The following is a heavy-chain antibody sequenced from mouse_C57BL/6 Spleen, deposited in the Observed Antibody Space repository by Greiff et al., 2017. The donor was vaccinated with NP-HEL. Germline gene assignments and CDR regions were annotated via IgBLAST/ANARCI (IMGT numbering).Heavy chain of an antibody. D-gene: IGHD4-1*01. CDR1: EYEFPSHD. Sequence: EVKLMESGGGLVQPGESLKLSCESYEYEFPSHDMSWVRKTPEKRLELVAAINSDGGSTYYPDTMERRFIISRDNTKKTLYLQMSSLRSEDTAVYYCARHGNWGYFDVWGTGTTVTVSS. J-gene: IGHJ1*03. CDR2: INSDGGST. V-gene: IGHV5-2*01. CDR3: ARHGNWGYFDV.